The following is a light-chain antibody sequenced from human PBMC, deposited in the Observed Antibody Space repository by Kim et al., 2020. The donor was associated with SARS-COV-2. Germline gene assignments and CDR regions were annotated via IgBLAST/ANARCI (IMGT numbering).Light chain of an antibody. CDR1: SLRSDY. J-gene: IGLJ2*01. CDR2: GKH. CDR3: NSRDSNYNVV. V-gene: IGLV3-19*01. Sequence: ALRLTVSITCQGDSLRSDYATLYQKKQGQAPLPVIYGKHTRTSGIPDRFSGSSSGNTASFSTTGTQAGDEADYYCNSRDSNYNVVFGGGTQLTVL.